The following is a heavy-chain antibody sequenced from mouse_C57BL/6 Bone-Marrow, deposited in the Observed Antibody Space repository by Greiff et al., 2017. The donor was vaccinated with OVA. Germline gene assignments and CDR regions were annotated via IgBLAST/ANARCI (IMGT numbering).Heavy chain of an antibody. CDR2: IRSKSNNYAT. Sequence: VKLMESGGGLVQPKGSLKLSCAASGFSFNTYAMNWVRQAPGKGLEWVARIRSKSNNYATYYADSVKDRFTISRDDSESMLYLQMNNLKTEDTAMYYCVRQGMDYWGQGTSVTVSS. CDR3: VRQGMDY. V-gene: IGHV10-1*01. CDR1: GFSFNTYA. J-gene: IGHJ4*01.